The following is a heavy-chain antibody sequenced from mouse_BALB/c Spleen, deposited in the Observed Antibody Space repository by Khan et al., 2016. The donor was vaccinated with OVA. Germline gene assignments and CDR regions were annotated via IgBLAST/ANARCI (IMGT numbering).Heavy chain of an antibody. J-gene: IGHJ3*01. CDR1: GYTFTSYT. D-gene: IGHD2-14*01. CDR2: INPSNGYT. Sequence: QVQLQQSGAELARPGASVKMSCKASGYTFTSYTIHWIKLRHGQGLEWIGYINPSNGYTNYNQKFKDKATLTVDKSSTTAYMELSSLTSEDSAVFSCVRSGAYHRNGGWFDYWGQGTLVTVSA. V-gene: IGHV1-4*01. CDR3: VRSGAYHRNGGWFDY.